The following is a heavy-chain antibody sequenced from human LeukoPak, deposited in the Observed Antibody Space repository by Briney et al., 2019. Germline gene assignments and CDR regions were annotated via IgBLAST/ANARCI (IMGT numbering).Heavy chain of an antibody. CDR2: ISYDGSNK. CDR3: ARDAEYYYDSSGYYY. V-gene: IGHV3-30*04. J-gene: IGHJ4*02. D-gene: IGHD3-22*01. CDR1: GFTFSSYA. Sequence: TGRSLRLSCAASGFTFSSYAMHWVRQAPGKGLEWVAVISYDGSNKYYADSVKGRFTISRDNSKNTLYLQMNSLRAEDTAVYYCARDAEYYYDSSGYYYWGQGTLVNVSS.